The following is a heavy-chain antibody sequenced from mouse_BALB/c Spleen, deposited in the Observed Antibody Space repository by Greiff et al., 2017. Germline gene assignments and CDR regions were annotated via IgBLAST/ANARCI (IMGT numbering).Heavy chain of an antibody. CDR2: ITPNNGGT. CDR3: ARARGNYPYWYFDV. D-gene: IGHD2-1*01. V-gene: IGHV1-18*01. Sequence: VQLQQSGPELVKPGASVKIPCKASGYTFTDYNMDWVKQSHGKSLEWIGDITPNNGGTIYNQKFKGKATLTVDKSSSTAYMELRSLTSEDTAVYYCARARGNYPYWYFDVWGAGTTVTVAA. J-gene: IGHJ1*01. CDR1: GYTFTDYN.